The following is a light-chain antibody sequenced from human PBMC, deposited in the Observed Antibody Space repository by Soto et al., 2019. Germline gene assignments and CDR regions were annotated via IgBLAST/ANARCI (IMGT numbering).Light chain of an antibody. CDR3: LQSFSPLWT. J-gene: IGKJ1*01. CDR1: QSISNY. V-gene: IGKV1-39*01. Sequence: DIQMTQSPSSLSESVGDRVTITCRASQSISNYLNWYQQKTGKAPKLLIYAASSMQSGVPSRFSGSRSETDFTLTISSLQPDDSATYYFLQSFSPLWTFGQWPKV. CDR2: AAS.